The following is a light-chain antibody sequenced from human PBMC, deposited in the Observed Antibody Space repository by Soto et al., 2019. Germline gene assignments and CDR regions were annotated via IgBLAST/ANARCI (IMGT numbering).Light chain of an antibody. J-gene: IGKJ3*01. CDR3: QQSYSTPFT. CDR2: AAS. V-gene: IGKV1-39*01. CDR1: QSISSY. Sequence: DIQMTQSPSSLSASVGDRVTITCRASQSISSYLNWYQQKPGKAPKLLIYAASSLQSGVPSRFSGSGSGTDSTLTISSLKPEDFATYYCQQSYSTPFTFGPGTKVDIK.